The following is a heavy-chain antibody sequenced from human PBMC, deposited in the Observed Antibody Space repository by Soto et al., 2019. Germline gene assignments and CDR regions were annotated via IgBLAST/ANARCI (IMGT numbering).Heavy chain of an antibody. J-gene: IGHJ3*02. Sequence: QVQLQESGPGLVKPSETLSLTCTVSGGSISSYYWSWVRQPAGKGLEWIGRIYTSGSTNYNPSLQRRVTMSVDTSKNQFSLKLSSVTAADTAVYYCARVMPDSSGYFGGPGGDAFDIWGQGTMVTVSS. CDR2: IYTSGST. D-gene: IGHD3-22*01. CDR1: GGSISSYY. CDR3: ARVMPDSSGYFGGPGGDAFDI. V-gene: IGHV4-4*07.